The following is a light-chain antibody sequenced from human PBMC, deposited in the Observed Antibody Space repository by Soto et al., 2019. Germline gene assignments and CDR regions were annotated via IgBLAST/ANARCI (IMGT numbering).Light chain of an antibody. J-gene: IGKJ5*01. CDR2: DAS. CDR3: QQYDNVFT. CDR1: QDITMY. V-gene: IGKV1-33*01. Sequence: DIQMTQSPSSLSASVGDRFTITCQASQDITMYLNWYQQKPGKAPKLLIYDASNLQTGVPSRFSGSGYGTDFTFTISSLQPEDIATYYCQQYDNVFTFGQGTRLEI.